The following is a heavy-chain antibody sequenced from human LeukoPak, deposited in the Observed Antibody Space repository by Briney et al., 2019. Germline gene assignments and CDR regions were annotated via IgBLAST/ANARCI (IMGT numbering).Heavy chain of an antibody. V-gene: IGHV3-23*01. Sequence: GGSLRLSCAASGFTFSSYAMSWVRQAPGKGLEWVSAISGSGGSTYYADSVKGRFTISRDNSKNTLYLQMNSLRAEDTAVYYCAKSGDDSSGPLRGDYFDYWGQGTLVTVSS. CDR2: ISGSGGST. D-gene: IGHD3-22*01. J-gene: IGHJ4*02. CDR1: GFTFSSYA. CDR3: AKSGDDSSGPLRGDYFDY.